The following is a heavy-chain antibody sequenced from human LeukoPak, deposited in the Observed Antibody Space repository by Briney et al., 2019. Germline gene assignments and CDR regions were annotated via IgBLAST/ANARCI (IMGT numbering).Heavy chain of an antibody. V-gene: IGHV4-38-2*01. D-gene: IGHD3-22*01. CDR3: ARAAYDTLDY. J-gene: IGHJ4*02. CDR1: GFSISTGYY. Sequence: SETLPLTCAVSGFSISTGYYWDWIRQPPGKGLEWIGNIFHSGTTYYNPSLKSRVTISVDTSKNQFSLKLTSVTAADTAVYYCARAAYDTLDYWGQGTLVSVSS. CDR2: IFHSGTT.